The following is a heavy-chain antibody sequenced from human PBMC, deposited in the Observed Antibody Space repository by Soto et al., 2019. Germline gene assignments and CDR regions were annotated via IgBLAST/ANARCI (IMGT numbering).Heavy chain of an antibody. CDR2: IYYSGST. V-gene: IGHV4-30-4*01. J-gene: IGHJ3*02. CDR1: GGSISSGDYY. CDR3: ARVFNYDYVWGSYRYKGGDAFDI. D-gene: IGHD3-16*02. Sequence: PWETLSLTCTVSGGSISSGDYYWSWIRQPPGKGLEWIGYIYYSGSTYYNPSLKSRVTISVDTSKNQFSLKLSSVTAADTAVYYCARVFNYDYVWGSYRYKGGDAFDIWGQGTMVTVSS.